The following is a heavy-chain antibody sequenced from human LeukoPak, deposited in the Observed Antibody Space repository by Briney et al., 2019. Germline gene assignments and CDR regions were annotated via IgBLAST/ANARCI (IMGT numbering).Heavy chain of an antibody. CDR1: GFTFSSYA. J-gene: IGHJ3*02. CDR3: AKLTYYYDSSGSYDAFDI. CDR2: ISGSGGST. Sequence: GGSLRLSCAASGFTFSSYAMSWVRQAPGKGLEWVSAISGSGGSTYYADSVKGRFTISRDNSKNTLYLQMNSLRAEDTAVYYCAKLTYYYDSSGSYDAFDIWGQGTMVTVSS. D-gene: IGHD3-22*01. V-gene: IGHV3-23*01.